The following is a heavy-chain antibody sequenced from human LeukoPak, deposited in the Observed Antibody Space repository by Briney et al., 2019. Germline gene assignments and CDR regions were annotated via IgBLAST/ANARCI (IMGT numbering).Heavy chain of an antibody. D-gene: IGHD2-2*01. CDR3: ARGGFEVVPAAIDY. CDR2: INHSGST. J-gene: IGHJ4*02. V-gene: IGHV4-34*01. CDR1: GGSFSGYY. Sequence: SETLSLTCAIYGGSFSGYYWSWIRQPPGKGLELIGEINHSGSTNYNPSLKRRVTISVDTSKNQFSLKLSSVTAADTAVYYCARGGFEVVPAAIDYWGQGTLVTVSS.